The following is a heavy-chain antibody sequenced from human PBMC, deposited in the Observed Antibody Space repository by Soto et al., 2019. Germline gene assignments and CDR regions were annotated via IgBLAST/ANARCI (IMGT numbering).Heavy chain of an antibody. V-gene: IGHV3-33*01. CDR3: ASDLVGASDSYGLDV. D-gene: IGHD1-26*01. CDR2: IWHDGNNK. Sequence: LRLSCAASGFTFSNYGMRWVRHAPGKGLEWVAIIWHDGNNKYYADSVRGRFIISRDNSKNRLYLQMNSLRAEDTAVYYCASDLVGASDSYGLDVWGQGTPVTVSS. CDR1: GFTFSNYG. J-gene: IGHJ6*02.